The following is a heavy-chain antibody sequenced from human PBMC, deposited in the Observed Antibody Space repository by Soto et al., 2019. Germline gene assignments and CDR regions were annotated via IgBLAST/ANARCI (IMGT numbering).Heavy chain of an antibody. CDR2: ISYDGSNK. J-gene: IGHJ6*02. V-gene: IGHV3-30-3*01. CDR3: ARDLCGDCYSLYYYYGMDV. CDR1: GFTFSSYA. D-gene: IGHD2-21*02. Sequence: PGGSLRLSCAASGFTFSSYAMHWVRQAPGKGLEWVAVISYDGSNKYYADSVKGRFTISRDNSKNTLYLQMNSLRAEDTAVYYCARDLCGDCYSLYYYYGMDVWGQGTTVTVSS.